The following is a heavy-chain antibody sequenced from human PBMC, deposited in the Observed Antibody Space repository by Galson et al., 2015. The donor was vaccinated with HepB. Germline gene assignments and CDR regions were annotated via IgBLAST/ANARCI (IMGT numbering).Heavy chain of an antibody. CDR3: ARGLVPIWFGELFPPYWYFDL. Sequence: SETLSLTCTVSGGSISSSSYYWGWIRQPPGKGLEWIGSIYYSGSTYYNPSLKSRVTISVDTSKNQFSLKLSSVTAADTAVYYCARGLVPIWFGELFPPYWYFDLWGRGTLVTVSS. J-gene: IGHJ2*01. CDR1: GGSISSSSYY. D-gene: IGHD3-10*01. V-gene: IGHV4-39*07. CDR2: IYYSGST.